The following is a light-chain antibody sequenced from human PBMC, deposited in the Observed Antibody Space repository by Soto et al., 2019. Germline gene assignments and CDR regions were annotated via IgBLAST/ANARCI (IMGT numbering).Light chain of an antibody. CDR2: DAS. CDR3: QQYENLPT. J-gene: IGKJ5*01. Sequence: DIQMTQSPSSLSASVGDRVTITCQASQNINWYQQKPGRAPKLLIYDASNLEAGVPSRFRGSGSGTDFTFTISRLQPEDIAPYYCQQYENLPTFGQGTRLEIK. V-gene: IGKV1-33*01. CDR1: QNIN.